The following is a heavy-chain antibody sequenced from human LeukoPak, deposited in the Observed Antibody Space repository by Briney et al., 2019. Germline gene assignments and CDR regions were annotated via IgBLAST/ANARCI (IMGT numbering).Heavy chain of an antibody. V-gene: IGHV3-30*02. D-gene: IGHD3-10*01. CDR3: AKDDSYGSGPYGMDV. CDR2: IRYDGSNK. Sequence: GGSLRLSCAASGFTFSSYAMHWVRQAPGKGLEWVAFIRYDGSNKYYADSVKGRFTISRDNSKNTLYLQMNSLRAEDTAVYYCAKDDSYGSGPYGMDVWGQGTTVTVSS. J-gene: IGHJ6*02. CDR1: GFTFSSYA.